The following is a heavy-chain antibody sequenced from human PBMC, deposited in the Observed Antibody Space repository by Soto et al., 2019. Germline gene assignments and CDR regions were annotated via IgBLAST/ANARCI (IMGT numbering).Heavy chain of an antibody. D-gene: IGHD3-10*01. CDR3: ARDKVVRGGYYYYYYMDV. CDR2: IYYSGST. J-gene: IGHJ6*03. CDR1: GGSISSYY. V-gene: IGHV4-59*01. Sequence: QVQLQESGPGLVKPSETLSLTCTVSGGSISSYYWSWIRQPPGKGLEWIGYIYYSGSTNYNPSLKSRVTISVYTSKNQFSLKLSSVTAADTAVYYCARDKVVRGGYYYYYYMDVWGKGTTVTVSS.